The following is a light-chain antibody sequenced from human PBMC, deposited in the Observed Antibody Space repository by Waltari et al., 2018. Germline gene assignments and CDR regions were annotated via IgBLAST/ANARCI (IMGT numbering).Light chain of an antibody. CDR2: KDS. CDR1: ALPKQY. CDR3: QSADTSGSRWV. V-gene: IGLV3-25*03. Sequence: SYELTQPPSVSVSPGQTARITCSGDALPKQYAYWYQQKPGQAPILVIYKDSERPSGIPERFSGSSSGTIVTLTISGVQAEDEADYYCQSADTSGSRWVFGGGTKL. J-gene: IGLJ3*02.